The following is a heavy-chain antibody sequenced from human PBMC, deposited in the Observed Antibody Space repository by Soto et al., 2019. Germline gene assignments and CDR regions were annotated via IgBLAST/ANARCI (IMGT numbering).Heavy chain of an antibody. CDR3: SLCYTRRYGMDV. CDR1: GFTFSNAW. J-gene: IGHJ6*02. D-gene: IGHD2-8*01. V-gene: IGHV3-15*07. CDR2: IKSKTDGGTT. Sequence: GGSLRLSCAASGFTFSNAWMNWVRQAPGKGLEWVGRIKSKTDGGTTDYAAPVKGRFTISRDDSKNTLYLQMNSLKTEDTAVYYCSLCYTRRYGMDVWGQGTTVTVSS.